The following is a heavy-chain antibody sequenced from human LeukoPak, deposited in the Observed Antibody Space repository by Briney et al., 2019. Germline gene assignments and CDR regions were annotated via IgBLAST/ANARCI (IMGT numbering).Heavy chain of an antibody. CDR3: ARFGSTTFADS. J-gene: IGHJ4*02. Sequence: GGSLRLSCAASGFTFSSFWMHCVRQAPGKGLVWVSRIISDGSITNYADSVQGRFTISRDNARNTLYLQMDSLRAEDTAVYYCARFGSTTFADSWGQGTLVTVSS. V-gene: IGHV3-74*01. D-gene: IGHD3-16*01. CDR1: GFTFSSFW. CDR2: IISDGSIT.